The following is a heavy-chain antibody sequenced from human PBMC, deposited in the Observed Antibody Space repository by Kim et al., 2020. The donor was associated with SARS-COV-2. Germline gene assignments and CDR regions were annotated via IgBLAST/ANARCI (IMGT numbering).Heavy chain of an antibody. D-gene: IGHD3-3*01. V-gene: IGHV4-59*01. CDR3: ARDCTGQRSGEFYP. Sequence: NPPLTTRITISLDTSKNQFPLELSSVTAADTAVYYCARDCTGQRSGEFYPWGQGTLVTVSS. J-gene: IGHJ5*02.